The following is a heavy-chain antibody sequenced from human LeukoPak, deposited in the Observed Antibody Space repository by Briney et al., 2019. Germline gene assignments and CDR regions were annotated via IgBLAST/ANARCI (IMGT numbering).Heavy chain of an antibody. V-gene: IGHV3-23*01. Sequence: GGSLRLSCAASRFTFSSYAMTWVRQAPGKGLEWVSAISGGGGSTYYADSVKGRFSISRDNSKNTLYLQMNSLRAEDTAVYYCAKEGHYDDFWSGPDEAYGIDYWGQGTLVTVSS. CDR1: RFTFSSYA. CDR2: ISGGGGST. D-gene: IGHD3-3*01. CDR3: AKEGHYDDFWSGPDEAYGIDY. J-gene: IGHJ4*02.